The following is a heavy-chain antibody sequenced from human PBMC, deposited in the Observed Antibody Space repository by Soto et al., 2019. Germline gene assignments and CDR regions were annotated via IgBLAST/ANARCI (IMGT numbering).Heavy chain of an antibody. J-gene: IGHJ4*02. D-gene: IGHD4-17*01. V-gene: IGHV3-7*01. CDR2: INKDGAAD. Sequence: EVRLVESGGGLVHPGGSLRLSCVASGFTFSAYWMTWVRQAPGKGLEWLANINKDGAADYYVDSVKGRFTISRDNSKNSLYLQMNSLRAEDTAVYYCVRDLDYGDYWGQGPLVTVSS. CDR1: GFTFSAYW. CDR3: VRDLDYGDY.